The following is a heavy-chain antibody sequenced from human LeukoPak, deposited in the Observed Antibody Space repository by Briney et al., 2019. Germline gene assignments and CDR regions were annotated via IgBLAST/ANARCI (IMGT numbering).Heavy chain of an antibody. D-gene: IGHD3-22*01. CDR3: ARASIQDYYDSSGSFDY. CDR2: IIPIFGTA. J-gene: IGHJ4*02. V-gene: IGHV1-69*05. CDR1: GGTFSIYA. Sequence: TVSCKSSGGTFSIYAISWVRQAPGQGLEWMGGIIPIFGTANYAQKFQGRVTITTDESTSTAYMELSSLRSEDTAVYYCARASIQDYYDSSGSFDYWGQGTLVTVSS.